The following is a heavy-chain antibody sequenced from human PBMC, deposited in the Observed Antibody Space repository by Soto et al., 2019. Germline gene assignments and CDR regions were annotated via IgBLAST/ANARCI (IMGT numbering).Heavy chain of an antibody. V-gene: IGHV4-34*01. CDR2: INHSGST. D-gene: IGHD3-3*01. Sequence: SSETLFLTYAVYGGAFSGYCGGWIRQPPGKGLEWIGEINHSGSTNYNPSLKSRVTISVDTSKNQFSLKLSSVAAADTAVYYCARSSNDFWSGYSYGMDVWGQGTTVTVSS. CDR1: GGAFSGYC. CDR3: ARSSNDFWSGYSYGMDV. J-gene: IGHJ6*02.